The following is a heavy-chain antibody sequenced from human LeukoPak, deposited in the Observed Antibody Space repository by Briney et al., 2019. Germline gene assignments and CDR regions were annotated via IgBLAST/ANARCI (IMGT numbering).Heavy chain of an antibody. V-gene: IGHV3-30*04. J-gene: IGHJ4*02. CDR3: ARDGTSYYYNNHAYHGLFDF. CDR1: GFTFNNYA. CDR2: ISYDGNNK. Sequence: PGGSLRLSCVVSGFTFNNYAMAWVRQAPGKGLEWVSVISYDGNNKYYADSVKGRFTISRDTSKNTLYLQMDSLGAEDTAMYFCARDGTSYYYNNHAYHGLFDFWGQGSLVTVSS. D-gene: IGHD3-22*01.